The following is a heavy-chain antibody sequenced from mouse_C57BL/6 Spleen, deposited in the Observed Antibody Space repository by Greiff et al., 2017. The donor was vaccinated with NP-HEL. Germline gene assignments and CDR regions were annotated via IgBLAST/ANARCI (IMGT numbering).Heavy chain of an antibody. CDR2: ISYDGSN. CDR3: ARYDYGLDY. V-gene: IGHV3-6*01. D-gene: IGHD2-4*01. J-gene: IGHJ2*01. CDR1: GYSITSGYY. Sequence: DVKLQESGPGLVKPSQSLSLTCSVTGYSITSGYYWNWIRQFPGNKLEWMGYISYDGSNNYNPSLKNRISITRDTSKNQFFLKLNSVTTEDTATYYCARYDYGLDYWGQGTTLTVSS.